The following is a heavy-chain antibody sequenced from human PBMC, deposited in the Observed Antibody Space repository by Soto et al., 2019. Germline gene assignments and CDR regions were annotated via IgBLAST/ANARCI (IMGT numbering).Heavy chain of an antibody. D-gene: IGHD1-26*01. V-gene: IGHV3-23*01. CDR2: ISGSGGST. CDR1: GFTFSSYG. Sequence: GGSLRLSCAASGFTFSSYGMSWVRQAPGKGLEGGSSISGSGGSTYYADSVKGRFTISRDNSKNTLYLQMNSLRAEDTAVYYCAKASAPGGTYFPLWFWGQGTLVTVSS. J-gene: IGHJ4*02. CDR3: AKASAPGGTYFPLWF.